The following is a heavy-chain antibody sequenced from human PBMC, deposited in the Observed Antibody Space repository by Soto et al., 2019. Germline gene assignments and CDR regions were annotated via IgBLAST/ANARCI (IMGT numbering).Heavy chain of an antibody. D-gene: IGHD3-9*01. CDR2: IWYDGSNK. CDR3: ARATTYYDILTGPPYYYYYGMDV. V-gene: IGHV3-33*01. Sequence: GGSLRLSCAASGFTFSSYGMHWVRQAPGKGLEWVAVIWYDGSNKYYADSVKGRFTISRDNSKNTLYLQMNSLRAEDTAVYYCARATTYYDILTGPPYYYYYGMDVWGQGTTVTV. J-gene: IGHJ6*02. CDR1: GFTFSSYG.